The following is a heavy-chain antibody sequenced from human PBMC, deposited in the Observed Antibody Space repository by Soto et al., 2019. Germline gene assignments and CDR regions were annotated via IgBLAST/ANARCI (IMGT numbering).Heavy chain of an antibody. D-gene: IGHD2-15*01. V-gene: IGHV1-18*01. J-gene: IGHJ4*02. CDR1: GYTFTSYG. CDR3: ARDGGYCSGGSCSIDY. Sequence: ASVKVSCKASGYTFTSYGISWVRRAPGQGLEWMGWISAYNGNTNYAQKLQGRVTMTTDTSTSTAYMELRSLRSDDTAVYYCARDGGYCSGGSCSIDYWGQGTLVTVSS. CDR2: ISAYNGNT.